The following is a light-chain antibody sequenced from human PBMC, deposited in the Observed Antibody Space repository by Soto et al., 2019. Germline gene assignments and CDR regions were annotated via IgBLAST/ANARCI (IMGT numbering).Light chain of an antibody. V-gene: IGLV2-14*01. CDR3: SSYSSSSTLVI. CDR2: EVS. Sequence: QSALTQPASVSGSPGQSITISCTGTSGDVGAYNYVSWYQQHPGKAPKLMIFEVSNRPSGVSNRFSGSKSGDTASLTISGLQAEDDADYYCSSYSSSSTLVIFGGGTKLTVL. J-gene: IGLJ2*01. CDR1: SGDVGAYNY.